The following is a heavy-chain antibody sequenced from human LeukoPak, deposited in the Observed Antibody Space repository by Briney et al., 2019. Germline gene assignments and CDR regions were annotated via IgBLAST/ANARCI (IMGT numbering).Heavy chain of an antibody. CDR1: GGSISSGDNY. J-gene: IGHJ4*02. V-gene: IGHV4-39*01. CDR3: ANSANYGGNSGFFDY. D-gene: IGHD4-23*01. Sequence: SETLSLTCTVSGGSISSGDNYWGWIRQPPGKGLEWIGSLYYSGSTHYNPSLKSRVTISVDTSKNQFSLKLSSVTAADTAVYYCANSANYGGNSGFFDYWGQGTLVTVSS. CDR2: LYYSGST.